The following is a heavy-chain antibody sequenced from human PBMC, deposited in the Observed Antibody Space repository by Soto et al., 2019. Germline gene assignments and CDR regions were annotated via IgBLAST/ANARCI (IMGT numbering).Heavy chain of an antibody. D-gene: IGHD6-19*01. J-gene: IGHJ6*02. CDR2: ISAYNGNT. Sequence: GASVKVSCKASGYTFTSYGISWVRQAPGQGLEWMGWISAYNGNTNYAQKLQGRVTMTTDTSTSTAYMELRSLRSDDTAVYYCASTGGIAVAGPHYYYYGMDVWGQGTTVTVSS. CDR3: ASTGGIAVAGPHYYYYGMDV. CDR1: GYTFTSYG. V-gene: IGHV1-18*01.